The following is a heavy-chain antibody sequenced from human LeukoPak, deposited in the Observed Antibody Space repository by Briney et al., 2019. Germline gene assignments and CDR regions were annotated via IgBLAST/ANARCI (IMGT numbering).Heavy chain of an antibody. CDR1: GYSFTSYW. V-gene: IGHV5-51*01. D-gene: IGHD3-16*01. Sequence: GESLKISCKGSGYSFTSYWIGWVRQMPGKGLEWMGIIYPGDSDTRYSPSFQGQVTISADKSISTAYLQWSSLRASDTAIYYCARRPYSYGLDVWGQGTAVTVSS. J-gene: IGHJ6*02. CDR3: ARRPYSYGLDV. CDR2: IYPGDSDT.